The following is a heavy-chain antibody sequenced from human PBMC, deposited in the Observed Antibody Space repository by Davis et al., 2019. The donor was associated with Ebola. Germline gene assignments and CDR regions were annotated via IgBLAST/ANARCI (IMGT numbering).Heavy chain of an antibody. J-gene: IGHJ3*01. D-gene: IGHD3-10*01. V-gene: IGHV1-3*04. CDR3: ARDSGSGTFGGPDAFDV. CDR2: INTGNANT. Sequence: ASVKVSCKASGYTFTSYGISWVRQAPGQRLEWMGWINTGNANTKYSQKFQGRVTITRDTSASTAYMELSRLRSEDTAVYYCARDSGSGTFGGPDAFDVWGQGTMVTVSS. CDR1: GYTFTSYG.